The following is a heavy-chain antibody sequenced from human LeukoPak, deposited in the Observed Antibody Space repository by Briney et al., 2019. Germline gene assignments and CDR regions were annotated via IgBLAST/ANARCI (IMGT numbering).Heavy chain of an antibody. CDR2: IYYSGST. V-gene: IGHV4-59*01. Sequence: SETLSLSCTGSGGFISSYYWSWIRQPPGKGLEWIGYIYYSGSTNYNPSLKSRVTISVDTSKNQFSLKLSSVTAADTAVYYCARESPGIAAAGTRGHAFDIWGQGTMVTVSS. D-gene: IGHD6-13*01. J-gene: IGHJ3*02. CDR3: ARESPGIAAAGTRGHAFDI. CDR1: GGFISSYY.